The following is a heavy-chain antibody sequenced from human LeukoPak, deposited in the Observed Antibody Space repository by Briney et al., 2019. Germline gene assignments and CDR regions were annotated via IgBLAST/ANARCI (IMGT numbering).Heavy chain of an antibody. CDR2: IIPIFGIA. V-gene: IGHV1-69*04. CDR1: GGTFSSYA. Sequence: SVKVSCKASGGTFSSYAISWVRQAPGQGLEWMGRIIPIFGIANYAQKFQGRVTITADKSTSTAYMELSSLRSEDTAVYYCARERGYSGSYCLDYWGQGTLVTVSS. D-gene: IGHD1-26*01. J-gene: IGHJ4*02. CDR3: ARERGYSGSYCLDY.